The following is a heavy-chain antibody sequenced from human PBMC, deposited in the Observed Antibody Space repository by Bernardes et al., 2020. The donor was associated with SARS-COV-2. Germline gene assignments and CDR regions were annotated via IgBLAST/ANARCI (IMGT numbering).Heavy chain of an antibody. CDR2: INRDGSER. CDR3: AREGFLFDAGFDY. J-gene: IGHJ4*02. Sequence: GSLRLSCAASGFTFSNYWMSWVRQGPGKGLEWVANINRDGSERNYVDSVKGRFIISRDNAKNSLFLQLDRLRAEDTAVYYCAREGFLFDAGFDYWGQGTLVTVSS. D-gene: IGHD2-15*01. CDR1: GFTFSNYW. V-gene: IGHV3-7*01.